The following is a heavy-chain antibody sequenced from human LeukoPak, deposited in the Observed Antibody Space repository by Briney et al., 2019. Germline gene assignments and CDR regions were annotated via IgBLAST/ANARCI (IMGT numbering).Heavy chain of an antibody. CDR3: AKDCPSGSYYVDSYYYGMDV. V-gene: IGHV3-30*18. J-gene: IGHJ6*02. CDR2: ISYDGSNK. D-gene: IGHD1-26*01. CDR1: GFTFSIYG. Sequence: PGRSLRLSCAASGFTFSIYGMHWVRQAPGKGLEWVAVISYDGSNKYYADSVKGRFTISRDNSKNTVYLQMNSLRAEDTAVYYCAKDCPSGSYYVDSYYYGMDVWGQGTTVTVSS.